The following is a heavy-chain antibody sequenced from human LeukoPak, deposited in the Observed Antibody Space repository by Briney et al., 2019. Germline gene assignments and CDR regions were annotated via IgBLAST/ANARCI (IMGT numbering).Heavy chain of an antibody. CDR1: GGSISSYY. CDR3: AGTWGGSSAAFDI. Sequence: SETLSLTCTVSGGSISSYYWSWIRQPPGKGLEWIGYIYYSGSTNYNPSLKSRVTISVDTSKNQFSLKLSSVTAADTAVYYCAGTWGGSSAAFDIWGQGTMVTVSS. D-gene: IGHD6-6*01. V-gene: IGHV4-59*01. CDR2: IYYSGST. J-gene: IGHJ3*02.